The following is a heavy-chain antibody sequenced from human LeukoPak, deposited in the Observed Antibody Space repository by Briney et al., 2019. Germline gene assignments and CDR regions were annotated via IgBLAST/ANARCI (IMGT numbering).Heavy chain of an antibody. CDR1: GGSISSSTYY. CDR3: ARRGVRGVIITRFDY. J-gene: IGHJ4*02. CDR2: IYKTGST. V-gene: IGHV4-39*07. D-gene: IGHD3-10*01. Sequence: SETLSLTCTVSGGSISSSTYYWAWIRQPPGKGLEWIGGIYKTGSTNYNPSLKSRVTISVDTSKNQFSLKLSSVTAADTAVYYCARRGVRGVIITRFDYWGQGTLVTVSS.